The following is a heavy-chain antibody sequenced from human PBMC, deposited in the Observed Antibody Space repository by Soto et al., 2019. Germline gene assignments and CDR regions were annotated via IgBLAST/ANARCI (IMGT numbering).Heavy chain of an antibody. CDR2: IIPIFGTA. CDR1: GGTFSSYA. D-gene: IGHD1-26*01. CDR3: ARSESLGSCYARGNFDY. V-gene: IGHV1-69*12. Sequence: QVQLVQSGAEVKKPGSSVKVSCKASGGTFSSYAISWVRQAPGQGLEWMGGIIPIFGTANYAQKFQGRVTITADESTSTAYMERSSLRAEDTAVYYCARSESLGSCYARGNFDYLGQGTLVTVSS. J-gene: IGHJ4*02.